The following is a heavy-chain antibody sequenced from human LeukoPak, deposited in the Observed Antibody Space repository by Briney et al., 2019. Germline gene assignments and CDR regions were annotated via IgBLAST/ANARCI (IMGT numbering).Heavy chain of an antibody. D-gene: IGHD5-18*01. CDR3: ARGRGYSYGTDY. V-gene: IGHV3-9*01. Sequence: PGGSLRLSCAASGFTFDDYAMHWVRQAPGKGLEWVSGISWNSGSIGYADSVKGRFTISRDNAKNSLYLQMNSLRAEDTAVYYCARGRGYSYGTDYWGQGTLITVSS. J-gene: IGHJ4*02. CDR1: GFTFDDYA. CDR2: ISWNSGSI.